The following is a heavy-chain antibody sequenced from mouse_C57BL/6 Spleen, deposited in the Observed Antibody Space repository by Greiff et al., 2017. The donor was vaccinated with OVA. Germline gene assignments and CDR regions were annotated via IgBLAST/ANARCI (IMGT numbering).Heavy chain of an antibody. D-gene: IGHD2-1*01. Sequence: VQLKESGPVLVKPGASVKMSCKASGYTFTDYYMNWVKQSHGKSLEWIGVINPYNGGTSYNQKFKGKATLTVDKSSSTAYMELNSLTSEDSAVYYCARADYGNLYAMDYWGQGTSVTVSS. CDR1: GYTFTDYY. J-gene: IGHJ4*01. CDR2: INPYNGGT. V-gene: IGHV1-19*01. CDR3: ARADYGNLYAMDY.